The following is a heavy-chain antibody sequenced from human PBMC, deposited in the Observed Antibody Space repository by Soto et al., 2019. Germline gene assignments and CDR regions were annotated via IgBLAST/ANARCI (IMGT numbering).Heavy chain of an antibody. J-gene: IGHJ6*02. V-gene: IGHV5-51*01. Sequence: RESLKISCKGSGYSFTSYWIGWVRQMPGKGLEWMGIIYPGDSDTRYSPSFQGQVTISADKSISTAYLQWSSLKASDTAMYYCARHPVLRFLEWSYGMDVWGQGTTVTVSS. CDR2: IYPGDSDT. D-gene: IGHD3-3*01. CDR3: ARHPVLRFLEWSYGMDV. CDR1: GYSFTSYW.